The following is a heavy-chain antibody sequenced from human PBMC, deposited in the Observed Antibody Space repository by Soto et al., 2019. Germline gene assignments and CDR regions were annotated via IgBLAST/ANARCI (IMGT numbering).Heavy chain of an antibody. D-gene: IGHD6-6*01. CDR2: ISAYDGST. CDR1: GYTFTTYG. J-gene: IGHJ4*02. V-gene: IGHV1-18*04. Sequence: ASVKVSCKASGYTFTTYGITWVRQAPGQGLEWMGWISAYDGSTNYAQKFQGRVSMTTDSSTNTAYMDLRSLRSDDTALYYCARDPASAYSTSSFDCWGQGSLVTVSS. CDR3: ARDPASAYSTSSFDC.